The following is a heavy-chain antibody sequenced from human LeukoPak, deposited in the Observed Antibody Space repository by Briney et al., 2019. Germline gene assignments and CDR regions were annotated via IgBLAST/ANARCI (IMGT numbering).Heavy chain of an antibody. CDR2: ISGYNGNT. J-gene: IGHJ4*02. Sequence: ASVKVSYKASGYSFTSYGISWVRQAPGQGLEWMGWISGYNGNTNSAQKLQGRVTMTTDTSTTTAYMELRSLKSDDTAVYYCARAIHSRYSSGWYLDYWGQGTLVTVSS. D-gene: IGHD6-19*01. CDR3: ARAIHSRYSSGWYLDY. V-gene: IGHV1-18*01. CDR1: GYSFTSYG.